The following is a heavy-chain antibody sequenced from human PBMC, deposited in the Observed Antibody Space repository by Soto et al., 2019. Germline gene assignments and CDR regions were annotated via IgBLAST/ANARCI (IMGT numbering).Heavy chain of an antibody. Sequence: GGSLRLSCAASGFTFSSYSMNWVRQAPGKGLEWVSYISSSSSTIYYADSVKGRFTISRDNAKNSLYLQMNSLRAEDTAVYYCARLDDPWGQGTLVTVSS. CDR2: ISSSSSTI. J-gene: IGHJ5*02. CDR3: ARLDDP. CDR1: GFTFSSYS. V-gene: IGHV3-48*01. D-gene: IGHD3-3*01.